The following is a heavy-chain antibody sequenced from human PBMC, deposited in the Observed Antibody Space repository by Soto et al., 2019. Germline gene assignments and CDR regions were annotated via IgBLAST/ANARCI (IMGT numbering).Heavy chain of an antibody. D-gene: IGHD2-2*02. CDR2: IYSGSST. Sequence: EVQLVESGGGLVQPGGSLRLSCAASGFTVSSNYMSWVRQAPGKGLEWVSFIYSGSSTYYADSVKGRFTISRDNSKNTLYLQMNSLRAEDTAVYYCARDRNTLYGMDVRGQGTTVTVSS. J-gene: IGHJ6*02. V-gene: IGHV3-66*01. CDR3: ARDRNTLYGMDV. CDR1: GFTVSSNY.